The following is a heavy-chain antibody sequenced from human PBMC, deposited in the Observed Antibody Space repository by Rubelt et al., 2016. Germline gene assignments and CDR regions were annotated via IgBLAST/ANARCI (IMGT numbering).Heavy chain of an antibody. J-gene: IGHJ3*02. CDR1: GFIFSDHY. Sequence: QVQLVESGGGLVKPGESLRLSCTASGFIFSDHYMSWIRQAPGKGLERLAYLGGVGAVVYEAESVKGRFIISRDNVKNSLYLQMNNLRAEDTAVYYCARDSPRGATYSNALIGAFDIWGQGTMVAVSS. CDR3: ARDSPRGATYSNALIGAFDI. V-gene: IGHV3-11*01. D-gene: IGHD1-26*01. CDR2: LGGVGAVV.